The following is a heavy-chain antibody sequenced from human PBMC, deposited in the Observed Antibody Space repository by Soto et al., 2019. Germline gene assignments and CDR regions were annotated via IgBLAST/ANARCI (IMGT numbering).Heavy chain of an antibody. J-gene: IGHJ6*03. CDR2: ISSSSSYI. Sequence: GGSLRLSCAASGFTFSSYSMNWVRQAPGKGLEWVSSISSSSSYIYYADSVKGRFTISRDNAKNSLYLQINSLRAEDTAVYYCARVARGYCSSTSCGSYYYYYYMDVWGKGTTVTVSS. D-gene: IGHD2-2*01. CDR3: ARVARGYCSSTSCGSYYYYYYMDV. CDR1: GFTFSSYS. V-gene: IGHV3-21*01.